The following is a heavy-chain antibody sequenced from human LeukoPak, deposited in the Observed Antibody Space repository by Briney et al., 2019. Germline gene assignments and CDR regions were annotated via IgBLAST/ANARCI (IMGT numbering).Heavy chain of an antibody. J-gene: IGHJ6*04. CDR1: GGSVSTGSYY. V-gene: IGHV4-61*01. D-gene: IGHD5-12*01. CDR3: ARDLGGVATYYGMDV. CDR2: IYYSGST. Sequence: SETLSLTCSVSGGSVSTGSYYWSWIRQPPGKGLEWIGYIYYSGSTNSNPSLKSRVTISVDTSKYQFSLKLSSVTAADTAVYYCARDLGGVATYYGMDVWGKGTTVTVSS.